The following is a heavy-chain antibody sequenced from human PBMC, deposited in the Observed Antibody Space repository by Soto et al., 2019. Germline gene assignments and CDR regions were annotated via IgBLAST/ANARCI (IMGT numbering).Heavy chain of an antibody. Sequence: QVQLPESGPGLVKPSQTLSLTCTVSGGSISSGGYYWSWIRQHPGKGLEWFGYIYYSGSTYYSPFLKRRVTISVDTSKNQFALKLSSVTAADTAVYYCARVPSPYNWFDPWGQGTLVTVSS. CDR1: GGSISSGGYY. CDR3: ARVPSPYNWFDP. CDR2: IYYSGST. V-gene: IGHV4-31*03. J-gene: IGHJ5*02.